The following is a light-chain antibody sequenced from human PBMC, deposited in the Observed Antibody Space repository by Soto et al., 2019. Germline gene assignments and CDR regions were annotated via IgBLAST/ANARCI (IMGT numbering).Light chain of an antibody. CDR1: SSDVGGYNY. CDR2: EVS. J-gene: IGLJ2*01. Sequence: QSVLTQPPSASGSPGQSVSISCTGTSSDVGGYNYVSWYQQHPDKAPKLIIYEVSKWPSGVPDRFSGSKSGNTASLTISGLQAEDEADYYCSSYAGNNTLVFGGGTQLTVL. CDR3: SSYAGNNTLV. V-gene: IGLV2-8*01.